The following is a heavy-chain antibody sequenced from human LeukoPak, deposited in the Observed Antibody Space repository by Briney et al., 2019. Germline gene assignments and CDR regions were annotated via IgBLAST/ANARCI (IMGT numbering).Heavy chain of an antibody. CDR1: GGSISSSDYY. D-gene: IGHD6-19*01. V-gene: IGHV4-39*01. Sequence: PSETLSLTCSVSGGSISSSDYYWGWIRQPPGKGLEWIGSIYYSGNTYYNSSLKSRVTISVDTSKNRFSLRLSSVTAADTAVYYCARVPGIALAGIDYWGQETLVTVSS. CDR2: IYYSGNT. J-gene: IGHJ4*02. CDR3: ARVPGIALAGIDY.